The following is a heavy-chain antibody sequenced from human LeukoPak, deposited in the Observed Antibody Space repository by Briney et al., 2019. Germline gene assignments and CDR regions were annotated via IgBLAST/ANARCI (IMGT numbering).Heavy chain of an antibody. CDR3: ARSSYYYDSSGYYYDAFDI. CDR1: GGSISSYY. V-gene: IGHV4-59*01. CDR2: IYYSGST. Sequence: SETLSLACTVSGGSISSYYWSWIRQPPGKGLEWIGYIYYSGSTNYNPSLKSRVTISVDTSKNQFSLKLSSVTAADTAVYYCARSSYYYDSSGYYYDAFDIWGQGTMVTVSS. J-gene: IGHJ3*02. D-gene: IGHD3-22*01.